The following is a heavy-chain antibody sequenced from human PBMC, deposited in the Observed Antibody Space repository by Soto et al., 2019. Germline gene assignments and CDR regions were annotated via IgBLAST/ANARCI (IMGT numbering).Heavy chain of an antibody. CDR2: INHSGGT. Sequence: SETLSLTCAVYGGSFSGYYWSWIRQPPGKGLEWIGEINHSGGTNYNPSLKSRVAISVDTSENQLSLKLSSVTAADTAVYYCAREMYYFGSGRRYYYYGVDVWGQGTTVT. J-gene: IGHJ6*02. CDR3: AREMYYFGSGRRYYYYGVDV. CDR1: GGSFSGYY. D-gene: IGHD3-10*01. V-gene: IGHV4-34*01.